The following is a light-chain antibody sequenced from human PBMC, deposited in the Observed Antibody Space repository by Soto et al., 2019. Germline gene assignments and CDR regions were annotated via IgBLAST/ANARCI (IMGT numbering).Light chain of an antibody. Sequence: QSVLTQPASVSGSPGQSITISCTGSYKYVSWYQQYPGKAPKFMIYEVSNRPSGVSNRFSGSKSGNTASLTISGLQAEDEADYYCSLYTTASTYVFGTGTKVTVL. CDR1: YKY. V-gene: IGLV2-14*01. CDR2: EVS. J-gene: IGLJ1*01. CDR3: SLYTTASTYV.